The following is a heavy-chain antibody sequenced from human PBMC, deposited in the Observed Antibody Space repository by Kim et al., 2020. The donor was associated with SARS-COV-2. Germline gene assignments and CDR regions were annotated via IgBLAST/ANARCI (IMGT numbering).Heavy chain of an antibody. Sequence: GGSLRLSCAASGFTFSSYAMSWVRQAPGKGLEWVSAISGSGGSIYYADSVKGRFTISRDNSKNTLYLQMNSLRAEDTAVYYCAKPTGVRGVWDWYYYYYYGMDVWGQGTTVTVSS. V-gene: IGHV3-23*01. J-gene: IGHJ6*02. CDR1: GFTFSSYA. CDR2: ISGSGGSI. CDR3: AKPTGVRGVWDWYYYYYYGMDV. D-gene: IGHD3-10*01.